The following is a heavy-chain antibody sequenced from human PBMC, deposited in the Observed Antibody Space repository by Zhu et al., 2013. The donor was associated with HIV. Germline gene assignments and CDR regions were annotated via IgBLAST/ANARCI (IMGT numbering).Heavy chain of an antibody. CDR1: EGTFSSYA. CDR3: ARGTGVTGPGHFYYYAMDV. CDR2: IIPIIGTP. V-gene: IGHV1-69*01. Sequence: QVQLVQSGAEVKKPGSSVKVSCKASEGTFSSYAISWVRQAPGQGLEWMGGIIPIIGTPHYAQNFQGRVTITADESRNTAYMELSSLRSEDTAVYYCARGTGVTGPGHFYYYAMDVWGQGTTVTVSS. D-gene: IGHD2-8*01. J-gene: IGHJ6*02.